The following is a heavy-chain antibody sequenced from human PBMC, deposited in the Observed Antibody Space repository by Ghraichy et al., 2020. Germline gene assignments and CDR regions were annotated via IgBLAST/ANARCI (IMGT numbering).Heavy chain of an antibody. CDR3: ARQFDCGGQCTNNYFDY. D-gene: IGHD2-21*01. J-gene: IGHJ4*02. CDR1: GGSISSANYY. Sequence: SETLSLTCTVSGGSISSANYYWGWIRQPPGKGLEWIGTISYSGTTYYSPSLRSRVTISVDTSKNQFSLKLTSVTAADTAVYYCARQFDCGGQCTNNYFDYWGPGTLVTVSS. V-gene: IGHV4-39*01. CDR2: ISYSGTT.